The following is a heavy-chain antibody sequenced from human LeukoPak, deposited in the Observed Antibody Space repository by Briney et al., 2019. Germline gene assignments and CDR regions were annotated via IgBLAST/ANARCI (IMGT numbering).Heavy chain of an antibody. Sequence: SETLSLTCTVSGGSISSYYWSWIRQPPGKELECIGYIYYTGSANYNPSLKSRVTISVDTSKNQFSLKLSSVTAADTAVYYCARDPPGSGSYYDYWGQGTLVTVSS. CDR3: ARDPPGSGSYYDY. D-gene: IGHD3-10*01. CDR2: IYYTGSA. V-gene: IGHV4-59*01. CDR1: GGSISSYY. J-gene: IGHJ4*02.